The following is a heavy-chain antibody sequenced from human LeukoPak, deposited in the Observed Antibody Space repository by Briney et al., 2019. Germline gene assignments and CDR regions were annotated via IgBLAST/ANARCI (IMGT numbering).Heavy chain of an antibody. D-gene: IGHD3-16*01. J-gene: IGHJ3*02. CDR3: ARGTGTWGHDGFDI. CDR2: ISGSSSNT. Sequence: ASVKVSCKAYGYTFMSHGISWVRQAPGQGLEGMGWISGSSSNTNYAQRLQGRVTMTTDTSTTTAYMELRSLRSDDTAVYYCARGTGTWGHDGFDIWGQGTMVTVSS. CDR1: GYTFMSHG. V-gene: IGHV1-18*01.